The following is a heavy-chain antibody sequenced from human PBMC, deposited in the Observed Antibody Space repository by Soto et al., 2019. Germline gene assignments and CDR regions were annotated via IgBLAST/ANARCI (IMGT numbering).Heavy chain of an antibody. Sequence: QVQLVESGGGVVQPGRSLRLSCAASGFTFSSYGMHWVRQAPGKGLEWVAVIWYDGSNKYYADSVKGRFTISRDNSKNTLYLQMNSLRAEDTAVYYFAMLATEDYFDYWGQGTLVTVSS. J-gene: IGHJ4*02. D-gene: IGHD5-12*01. CDR1: GFTFSSYG. CDR3: AMLATEDYFDY. CDR2: IWYDGSNK. V-gene: IGHV3-33*01.